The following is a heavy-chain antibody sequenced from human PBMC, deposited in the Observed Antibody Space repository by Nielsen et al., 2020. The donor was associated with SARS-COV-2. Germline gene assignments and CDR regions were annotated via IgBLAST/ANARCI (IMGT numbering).Heavy chain of an antibody. Sequence: SETLSLTCTVSGGSLGSRNYYWGWIRQPPGKGLEWIGTIYYSGSVSYNPSLRSRVTIPVDTSKKHFSLKLTSVTAADTAVYFCARGDIAVVPAAMFRGDDAFDIWGQGTMVRVSS. D-gene: IGHD2-2*01. CDR3: ARGDIAVVPAAMFRGDDAFDI. J-gene: IGHJ3*02. CDR1: GGSLGSRNYY. V-gene: IGHV4-39*02. CDR2: IYYSGSV.